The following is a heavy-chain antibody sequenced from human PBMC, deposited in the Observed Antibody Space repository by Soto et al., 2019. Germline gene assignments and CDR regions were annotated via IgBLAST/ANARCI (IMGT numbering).Heavy chain of an antibody. D-gene: IGHD6-6*01. CDR3: ARDEYD. CDR2: IHGGSGDT. V-gene: IGHV1-3*01. CDR1: GYTFTWNA. J-gene: IGHJ4*02. Sequence: ASVKVSCKASGYTFTWNAIHWVRQAPGQRLEWMGWIHGGSGDTRYSQKFQGRVTITRDTSASTAYMEVSSLRSEDTAVYYCARDEYDWGQGTLVTVSS.